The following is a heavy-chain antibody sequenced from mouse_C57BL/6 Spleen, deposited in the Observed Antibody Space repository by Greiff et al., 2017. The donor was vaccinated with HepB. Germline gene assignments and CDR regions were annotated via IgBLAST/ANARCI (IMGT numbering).Heavy chain of an antibody. CDR3: ARGRLLHLGSYAMDY. V-gene: IGHV1-47*01. J-gene: IGHJ4*01. CDR1: GYTFTTYP. D-gene: IGHD2-3*01. CDR2: FHPYNDDT. Sequence: VQLQQSGAELVKPGASVKMSCKASGYTFTTYPIEWMKQNHGKSLEWIGNFHPYNDDTKYNEKFKGKATLTVEKSSSTVYLELSRLTSDASAVYYCARGRLLHLGSYAMDYWGQGTSVTVSS.